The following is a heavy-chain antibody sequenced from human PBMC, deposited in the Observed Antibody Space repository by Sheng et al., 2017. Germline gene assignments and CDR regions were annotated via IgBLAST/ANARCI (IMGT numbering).Heavy chain of an antibody. CDR2: INHSGST. D-gene: IGHD2-21*01. J-gene: IGHJ4*02. Sequence: QVQLQQWGAGLLKPSETLSLTCAVYGGSFSGYYWSWIRQPPGKGLEWIGEINHSGSTNYNPSLKSRVTISVDTSKNQFSLKLSSVTAADTAVYYCARGFAIDYWGQGTLVTVSS. CDR3: ARGFAIDY. V-gene: IGHV4-34*01. CDR1: GGSFSGYY.